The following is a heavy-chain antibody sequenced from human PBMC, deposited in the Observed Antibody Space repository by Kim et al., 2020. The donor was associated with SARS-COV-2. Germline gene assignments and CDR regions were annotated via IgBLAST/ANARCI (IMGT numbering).Heavy chain of an antibody. CDR3: APGGGRGGLNV. CDR1: GFTSSNYW. D-gene: IGHD2-8*02. Sequence: GGSLRLSCAASGFTSSNYWMSWVRQAPGKGLEWVANIKGDGSERYYVDSVKGRFTISRDTAKNSLFLQLNSLRAEDTAIYYCAPGGGRGGLNVWGQGTTVTVS. V-gene: IGHV3-7*03. J-gene: IGHJ6*02. CDR2: IKGDGSER.